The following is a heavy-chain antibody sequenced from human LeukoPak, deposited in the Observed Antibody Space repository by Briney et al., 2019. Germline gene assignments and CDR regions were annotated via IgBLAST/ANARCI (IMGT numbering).Heavy chain of an antibody. Sequence: SETLSLTCTVSGGSISSSSYYWGWIRQPPGKGLEWIVSIYYSGSTYYNPSLKSRVTISVDTSKNQLSLKLSSVTAADTAVYHCARHSRSVDYGSGSYTWDYWGQGTLITVSS. V-gene: IGHV4-39*01. D-gene: IGHD3-10*01. CDR1: GGSISSSSYY. CDR2: IYYSGST. CDR3: ARHSRSVDYGSGSYTWDY. J-gene: IGHJ4*02.